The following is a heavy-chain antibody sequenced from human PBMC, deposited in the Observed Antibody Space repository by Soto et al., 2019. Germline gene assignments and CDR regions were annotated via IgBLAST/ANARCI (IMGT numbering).Heavy chain of an antibody. V-gene: IGHV3-23*01. J-gene: IGHJ4*02. CDR2: ISGSGSSI. CDR1: GFTFSDYA. D-gene: IGHD1-26*01. CDR3: VKDLVSLSGNS. Sequence: LRLSCAASGFTFSDYAMTWVRQAPGKGLEWVSAISGSGSSIYYADSVKGRFTISRDNSKNTLYLQMNSLRAEDTAVYYCVKDLVSLSGNSWGQGTPVTVSS.